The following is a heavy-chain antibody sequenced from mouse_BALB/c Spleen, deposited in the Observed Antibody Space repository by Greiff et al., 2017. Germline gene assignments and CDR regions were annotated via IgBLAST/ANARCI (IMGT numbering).Heavy chain of an antibody. J-gene: IGHJ3*01. CDR1: GFTFSDYY. V-gene: IGHV5-4*02. CDR2: ISDGGSYT. CDR3: ARGTRLTWFAY. Sequence: EVMLVESGGGLVKPGGSLKLSCAASGFTFSDYYMYWVRQTPEKRLEWVATISDGGSYTYYPDSVKGRFTISRDNAKNNLYLQMSSLKSEDTAMYYCARGTRLTWFAYWGQGTLVTVSA.